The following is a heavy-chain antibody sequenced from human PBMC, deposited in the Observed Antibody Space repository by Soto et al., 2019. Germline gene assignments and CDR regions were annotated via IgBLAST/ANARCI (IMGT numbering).Heavy chain of an antibody. D-gene: IGHD5-18*01. V-gene: IGHV3-33*01. CDR1: GFTFSSYG. CDR2: IWYDGSNK. CDR3: GSPAMADYYGMDV. Sequence: PGGSLRLSCAASGFTFSSYGMHWVRQAPGKGLEWVAVIWYDGSNKYYADSVKGRFTISRDNSKNTLYLQMNSLRAEDTAVYYCGSPAMADYYGMDVWGQGTTVTVSS. J-gene: IGHJ6*02.